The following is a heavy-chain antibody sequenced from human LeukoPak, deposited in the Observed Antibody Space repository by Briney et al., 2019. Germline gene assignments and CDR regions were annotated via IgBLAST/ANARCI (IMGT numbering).Heavy chain of an antibody. CDR3: ARGGTTFEH. CDR2: IKYDGSEK. J-gene: IGHJ4*02. V-gene: IGHV3-7*01. CDR1: GFTFSVSW. D-gene: IGHD1-1*01. Sequence: PGGTLRLSCAASGFTFSVSWMSWVRQAPGKGLEWVVNIKYDGSEKYYVDSVKGRFTISRDNAKNSLYLQMNSLRAEDTAVYYCARGGTTFEHWGQGTLVTVSS.